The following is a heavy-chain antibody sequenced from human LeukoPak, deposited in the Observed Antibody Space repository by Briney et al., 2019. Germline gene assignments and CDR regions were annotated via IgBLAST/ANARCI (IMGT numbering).Heavy chain of an antibody. J-gene: IGHJ4*02. CDR2: IWSDGSNK. CDR3: AKGSGSSGWNDLLGVVDY. CDR1: GFTFSYYA. Sequence: GGSLRLSCSASGFTFSYYAIHWVRQAPGKGLEWVALIWSDGSNKYYADSVKGRFTVSRDNSKNTLYLQMNSLRDEDTAVYYCAKGSGSSGWNDLLGVVDYWGQGTLVTVSS. D-gene: IGHD6-19*01. V-gene: IGHV3-30*02.